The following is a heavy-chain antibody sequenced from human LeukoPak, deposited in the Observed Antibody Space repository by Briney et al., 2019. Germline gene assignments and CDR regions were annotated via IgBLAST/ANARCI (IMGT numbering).Heavy chain of an antibody. CDR2: MNPNSGNT. CDR1: GYTFTSYD. V-gene: IGHV1-8*01. J-gene: IGHJ6*03. CDR3: ARGRRYFDWLSVRNYYYYYMDV. Sequence: ASVKVSCKASGYTFTSYDINWVRQATGQGLEWMGWMNPNSGNTGYAQKFQGRVTMTRNTSISTAYMELSSLRSEDTAVYYCARGRRYFDWLSVRNYYYYYMDVWGKGTTVTISS. D-gene: IGHD3-9*01.